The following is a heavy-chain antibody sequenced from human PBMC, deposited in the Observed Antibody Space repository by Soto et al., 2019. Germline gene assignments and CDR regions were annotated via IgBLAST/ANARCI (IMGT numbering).Heavy chain of an antibody. CDR1: GYTFTGYY. J-gene: IGHJ6*02. CDR2: INPSGGST. D-gene: IGHD1-26*01. CDR3: AKWEGLGSDYYYYAMDV. V-gene: IGHV1-46*01. Sequence: ASVKVSCKASGYTFTGYYMHWVRQAPGQGLEWMGIINPSGGSTSYAQKFQGRVTMSVDTSKNQFSLKLRSVTAADTAVYYCAKWEGLGSDYYYYAMDVWGQGTTVTVSS.